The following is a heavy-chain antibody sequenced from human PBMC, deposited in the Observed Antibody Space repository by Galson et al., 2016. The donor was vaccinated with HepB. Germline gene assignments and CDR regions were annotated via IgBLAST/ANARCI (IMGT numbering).Heavy chain of an antibody. Sequence: SVKVSCKVSGYSLTELSMHWVRQAPGKGLEWMGGFDPEDGETIYAQKFQGRLTMTEDTSTDTAYMELSSLRSEDTAAYYCATDPLTGSYYWGQGTLVTVSS. CDR3: ATDPLTGSYY. CDR1: GYSLTELS. J-gene: IGHJ4*02. CDR2: FDPEDGET. D-gene: IGHD1-26*01. V-gene: IGHV1-24*01.